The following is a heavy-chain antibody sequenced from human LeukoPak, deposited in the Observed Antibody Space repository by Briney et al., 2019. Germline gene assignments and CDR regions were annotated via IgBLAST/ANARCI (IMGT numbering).Heavy chain of an antibody. CDR3: ASFGVYGIVVVVVATQAQGAFDV. CDR1: RYTFTGHY. J-gene: IGHJ3*01. D-gene: IGHD2-15*01. CDR2: INPNSGGT. V-gene: IGHV1-2*02. Sequence: ASVKVSCKASRYTFTGHYMHWVRQAPGQGLEWMGWINPNSGGTNYAQKFQGRVTMTRDTSISTAYMELSRLRSDDTAVYYCASFGVYGIVVVVVATQAQGAFDVWGQGTMVTVSP.